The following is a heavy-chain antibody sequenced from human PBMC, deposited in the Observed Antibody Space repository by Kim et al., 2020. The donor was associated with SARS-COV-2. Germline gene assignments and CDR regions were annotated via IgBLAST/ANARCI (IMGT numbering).Heavy chain of an antibody. J-gene: IGHJ2*01. CDR1: GYTFTSYY. CDR2: INPSGGST. Sequence: ASVKVSCKASGYTFTSYYMHWVRQAPGQGLEWMGIINPSGGSTSYAQKFQGRVTMTRDTSTSTVDMELSSLRSEDTAVYYCARDHSCCSSTSCCLKGWYFDPWGRGTLVTVSS. D-gene: IGHD2-2*01. V-gene: IGHV1-46*01. CDR3: ARDHSCCSSTSCCLKGWYFDP.